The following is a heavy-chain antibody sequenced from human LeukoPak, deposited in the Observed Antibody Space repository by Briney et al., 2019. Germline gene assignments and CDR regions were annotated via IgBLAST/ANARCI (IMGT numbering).Heavy chain of an antibody. CDR2: TYYRSKWYN. CDR1: GDSVSSNSAA. J-gene: IGHJ4*02. Sequence: SQTLSLTCAISGDSVSSNSAAWNWIRQSPSRGLEWLVRTYYRSKWYNDYAVSVKSRITINPDTSKNQFSLQLNSVTPEDTAVYYCARDALPGHYDILTGYYESPSIGYWGQGTLVTVSS. D-gene: IGHD3-9*01. V-gene: IGHV6-1*01. CDR3: ARDALPGHYDILTGYYESPSIGY.